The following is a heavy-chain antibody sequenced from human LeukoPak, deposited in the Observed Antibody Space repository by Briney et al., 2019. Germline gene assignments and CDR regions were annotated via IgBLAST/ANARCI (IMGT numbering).Heavy chain of an antibody. CDR1: GFTFSSYA. CDR2: ISDSGDNT. D-gene: IGHD3-3*01. CDR3: AKANSITIFGVISPVDY. V-gene: IGHV3-23*01. Sequence: GGSLRLSGAASGFTFSSYAMSWVRQAPGKGLEWVSIISDSGDNTYYADSVKGRFTISRDNSKNTLYLQMNSLRAEDTAVYYCAKANSITIFGVISPVDYWGQGTLVTVSS. J-gene: IGHJ4*02.